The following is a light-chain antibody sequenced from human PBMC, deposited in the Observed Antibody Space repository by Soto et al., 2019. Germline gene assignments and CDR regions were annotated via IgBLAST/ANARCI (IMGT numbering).Light chain of an antibody. J-gene: IGLJ2*01. CDR2: EVS. CDR3: SSFSSITREV. Sequence: QSVLTQPASVSGSPGQSITISCTGTSSDVGGYSYVSWYQQHPGKTPKLMIYEVSNRPSGVSHRFSGSKSGNTASLTIPGLQTEDEADYYCSSFSSITREVFGGGTKLTVL. CDR1: SSDVGGYSY. V-gene: IGLV2-14*01.